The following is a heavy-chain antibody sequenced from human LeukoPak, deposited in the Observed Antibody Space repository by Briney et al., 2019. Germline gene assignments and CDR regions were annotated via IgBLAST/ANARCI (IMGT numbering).Heavy chain of an antibody. V-gene: IGHV3-23*01. CDR1: GFTFSTYA. D-gene: IGHD5-18*01. J-gene: IGHJ4*02. CDR3: ARGSDTAMVLFSCFDY. CDR2: ISGTGGST. Sequence: GGSLRLSCAASGFTFSTYAMTWVRQAPGKGLEWVSLISGTGGSTYYADSVKGRFTISRDNARKSLYLQMNTLRAEDTAVYYCARGSDTAMVLFSCFDYWGQGTLVTVSS.